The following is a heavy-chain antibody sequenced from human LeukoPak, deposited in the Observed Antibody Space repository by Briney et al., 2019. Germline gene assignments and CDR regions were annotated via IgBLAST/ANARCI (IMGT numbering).Heavy chain of an antibody. CDR2: IYHSGST. CDR1: GGSIRSYY. V-gene: IGHV4-59*08. J-gene: IGHJ5*02. Sequence: PSETLSLTCTVSGGSIRSYYWSWIRQPPGKGLEWIGYIYHSGSTDYNPSLKSRVTISVGTSKNQFSLKLSSVTAADTAVYYCARGPLNWFDPWGQGTLVTVSS. CDR3: ARGPLNWFDP.